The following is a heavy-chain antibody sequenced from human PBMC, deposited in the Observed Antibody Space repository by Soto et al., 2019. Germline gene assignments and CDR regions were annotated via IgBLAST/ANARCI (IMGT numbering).Heavy chain of an antibody. J-gene: IGHJ4*02. Sequence: GGSLRLSRAASGFTFSSYAMSWVRQAPGKGLEWVSAISGSGGSTYYADSVKGRFTINPDTSKNQFSLQLNSVTPEDTAVYYCARESLEGPDILTGYTYWGQGTLVTVSS. CDR1: GFTFSSYA. V-gene: IGHV3-23*01. CDR2: ISGSGGST. CDR3: ARESLEGPDILTGYTY. D-gene: IGHD3-9*01.